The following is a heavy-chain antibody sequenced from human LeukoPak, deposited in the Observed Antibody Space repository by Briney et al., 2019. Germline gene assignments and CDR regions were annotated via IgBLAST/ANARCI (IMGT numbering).Heavy chain of an antibody. Sequence: SETLSLTCAVYGGSFSGYYWSWIRQPPGKGLEWIGEINHSGSTNYNPSLKSRVTISVDTSKNQFSLRLSSVTAADTAVYYCARDPNTVVAATPELDFDLWGRGTLVTVSS. CDR2: INHSGST. CDR3: ARDPNTVVAATPELDFDL. D-gene: IGHD2-15*01. CDR1: GGSFSGYY. V-gene: IGHV4-34*01. J-gene: IGHJ2*01.